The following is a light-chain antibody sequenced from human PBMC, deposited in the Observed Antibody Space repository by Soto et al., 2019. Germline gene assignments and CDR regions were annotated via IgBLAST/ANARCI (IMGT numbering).Light chain of an antibody. CDR1: QSVSSNY. V-gene: IGKV3-20*01. CDR2: GAS. J-gene: IGKJ2*01. Sequence: EIVLTQSPGTLSLSLGERDTLSCRASQSVSSNYLAWYQQNPGQAPRLLIYGASRGAAGIPDRFSGSGSGTEFTLTINRLEPEDFAVYFCQQYGGSPMFTCGQGTKFEIK. CDR3: QQYGGSPMFT.